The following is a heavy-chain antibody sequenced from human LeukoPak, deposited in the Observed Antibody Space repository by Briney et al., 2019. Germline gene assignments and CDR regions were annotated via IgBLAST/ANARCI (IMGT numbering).Heavy chain of an antibody. CDR2: IKQDGSEK. V-gene: IGHV3-7*01. J-gene: IGHJ2*01. Sequence: GGSLRLSCAAPGFTFSSYWMSWVRQAPGKGLEWVANIKQDGSEKYYVDSVKGRFTISRDNAKNSLYLQMNSLRAGDTAVYYCARAAYSSTWYSRYFDLWGRGTLVTVSS. CDR1: GFTFSSYW. CDR3: ARAAYSSTWYSRYFDL. D-gene: IGHD6-13*01.